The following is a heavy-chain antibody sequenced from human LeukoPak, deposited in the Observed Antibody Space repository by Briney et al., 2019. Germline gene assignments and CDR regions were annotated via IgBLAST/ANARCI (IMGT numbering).Heavy chain of an antibody. V-gene: IGHV1-46*01. CDR2: INPTGGSA. CDR3: ARAGQLRDAFDI. J-gene: IGHJ3*02. D-gene: IGHD1-1*01. Sequence: ASVKVSCKASGYTSTTYYMHWVRQAPGQGREWMGIINPTGGSATYAQKFQGRVTMTRDTSTSTVYMDLSSLRSEDTAVYYCARAGQLRDAFDIWGQGTMVTVSS. CDR1: GYTSTTYY.